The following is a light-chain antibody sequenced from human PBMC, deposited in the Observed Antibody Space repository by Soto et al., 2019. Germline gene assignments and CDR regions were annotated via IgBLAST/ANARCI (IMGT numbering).Light chain of an antibody. CDR2: EVS. Sequence: QSALTQPPSASGSPGQSVTISCTRTSNDVGGYNYVSWYQQQPGKAPKLIIHEVSKRPSGVPDRFYGSKSGNTASLTVSGLQAEDEADYYCTSYAGSDNLGLFGGGTKLTVL. J-gene: IGLJ3*02. CDR1: SNDVGGYNY. CDR3: TSYAGSDNLGL. V-gene: IGLV2-8*01.